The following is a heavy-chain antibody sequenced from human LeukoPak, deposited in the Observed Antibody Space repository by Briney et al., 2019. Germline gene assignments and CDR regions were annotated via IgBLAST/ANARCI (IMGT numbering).Heavy chain of an antibody. V-gene: IGHV3-23*01. CDR3: GRDPNGDYVGAFDI. CDR1: GFTFSEYA. CDR2: SSSGGANT. D-gene: IGHD4-17*01. J-gene: IGHJ3*02. Sequence: GGSLRLSCAASGFTFSEYALVWVRQAPGKGLEWVSASSSGGANTLYADAVKGRFTISRDNSKNTLYLQMDSLRAEDTAVYFCGRDPNGDYVGAFDIWGQGTMVTVSS.